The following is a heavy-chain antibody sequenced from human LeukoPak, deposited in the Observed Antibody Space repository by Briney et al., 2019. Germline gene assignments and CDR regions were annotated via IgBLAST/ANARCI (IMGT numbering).Heavy chain of an antibody. V-gene: IGHV4-4*07. Sequence: SETLSLTCTVSGGSISSYYWSWIRQPAGKGLEWIGRIYTSGSTNYNPSLKSRVTMSVDTSKNQFSLKLSSVTAADTAVYYCARASDYDSSGYYWARWAFDIWGQGTMITVSS. J-gene: IGHJ3*02. CDR3: ARASDYDSSGYYWARWAFDI. D-gene: IGHD3-22*01. CDR1: GGSISSYY. CDR2: IYTSGST.